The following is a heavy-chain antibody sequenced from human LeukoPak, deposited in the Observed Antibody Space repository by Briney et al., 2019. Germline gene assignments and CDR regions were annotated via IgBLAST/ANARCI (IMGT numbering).Heavy chain of an antibody. CDR3: ARDYASDY. CDR1: GFTFSRYE. Sequence: PGGALILSCSASGFTFSRYEMNWVRQAPGKGLEWVSYISRSGDTIYFADAVKGRFTISRDNAKNSLYLQMSSRRAEDTAVYYCARDYASDYWGQGTLVTVSS. J-gene: IGHJ4*02. V-gene: IGHV3-48*03. D-gene: IGHD3-10*01. CDR2: ISRSGDTI.